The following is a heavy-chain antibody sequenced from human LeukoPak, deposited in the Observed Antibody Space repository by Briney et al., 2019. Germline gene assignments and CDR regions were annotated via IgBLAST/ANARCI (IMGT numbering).Heavy chain of an antibody. D-gene: IGHD6-13*01. CDR1: GFSLSAYG. V-gene: IGHV3-33*01. CDR3: ARSQSSSLIDY. CDR2: IWYDGTSK. Sequence: GGSLRLSCAASGFSLSAYGVHWVRQAPGKGLEWVAVIWYDGTSKDYADSVKGRFTFSRDNSKNTLYLQMNSLTVEDTAVYYCARSQSSSLIDYWGREPWSPSPQ. J-gene: IGHJ4*02.